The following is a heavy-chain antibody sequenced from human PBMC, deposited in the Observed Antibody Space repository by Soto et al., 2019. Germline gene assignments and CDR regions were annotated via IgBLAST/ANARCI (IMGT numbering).Heavy chain of an antibody. V-gene: IGHV4-34*01. D-gene: IGHD1-1*01. J-gene: IGHJ4*02. CDR2: INHSGST. Sequence: SETLSLTSAVYGGSFSGYYWSWIRQPPGKGLEWIGEINHSGSTNYNPSLKSRVTISVDNSKNTLYLQMNSLRAEDTAVYYCAKFGMATTKRSPPYYIDYWGQGALVTVSS. CDR3: AKFGMATTKRSPPYYIDY. CDR1: GGSFSGYY.